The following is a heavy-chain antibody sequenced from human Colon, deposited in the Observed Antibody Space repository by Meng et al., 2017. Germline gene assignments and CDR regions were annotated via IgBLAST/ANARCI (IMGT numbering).Heavy chain of an antibody. D-gene: IGHD4-17*01. CDR1: GGSFSGFY. CDR3: ATGLRHGDLFDP. CDR2: IDHFGIS. Sequence: QVHIQQGGAGLLKPSETLSLTCAVSGGSFSGFYWSWIRQPPGKGLEWIVEIDHFGISNYNSSLKGRLTMSVDTSKKQISLTLTSVTAADTAVYYCATGLRHGDLFDPWGPGTLVTVSS. V-gene: IGHV4-34*02. J-gene: IGHJ5*02.